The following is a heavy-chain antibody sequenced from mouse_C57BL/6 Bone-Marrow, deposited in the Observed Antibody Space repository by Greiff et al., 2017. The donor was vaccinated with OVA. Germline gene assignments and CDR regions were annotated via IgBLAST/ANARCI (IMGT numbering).Heavy chain of an antibody. CDR3: ARRSSYYYGSSYYAMDY. CDR2: ITPSNGGT. CDR1: GYTFTSYW. D-gene: IGHD1-1*01. V-gene: IGHV1-53*01. J-gene: IGHJ4*01. Sequence: QVQLQQPGTELVKPGASVKLSCKASGYTFTSYWMHWVKQRPGQGLEWIGNITPSNGGTNYNEKFKSKATLTVDKSSSTAYMQLSSLTSEDSAVYYCARRSSYYYGSSYYAMDYWGQGTSVTVSS.